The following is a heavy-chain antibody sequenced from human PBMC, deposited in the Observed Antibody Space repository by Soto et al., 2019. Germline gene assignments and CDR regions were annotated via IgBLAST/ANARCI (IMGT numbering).Heavy chain of an antibody. CDR1: GFTFGDYP. V-gene: IGHV3-49*04. CDR3: TRLRGYSYGYSDY. J-gene: IGHJ4*02. D-gene: IGHD5-18*01. Sequence: GGSLRLSCAPSGFTFGDYPMSWVRQAPGKGLEWLGFIRSKTYGGTTEYAASVEGRFTISREDSKSIAYLQMNSLKTEDTAVYYCTRLRGYSYGYSDYWGQGTLVTVSS. CDR2: IRSKTYGGTT.